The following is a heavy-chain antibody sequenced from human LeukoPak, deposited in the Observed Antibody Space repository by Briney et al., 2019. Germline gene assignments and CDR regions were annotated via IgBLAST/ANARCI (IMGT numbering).Heavy chain of an antibody. V-gene: IGHV3-48*01. CDR3: ARSYCTNGVCYLYFDY. CDR1: GFTFSSYS. CDR2: ISSSSSTI. J-gene: IGHJ4*02. D-gene: IGHD2-8*01. Sequence: PGGSLGLSCAASGFTFSSYSMNWVRQAPGKGLEWVSYISSSSSTIYYADSVKGRFTISRDNAKNSLYLQMNSLRAEDTAVYYCARSYCTNGVCYLYFDYWGQGTLVTVSS.